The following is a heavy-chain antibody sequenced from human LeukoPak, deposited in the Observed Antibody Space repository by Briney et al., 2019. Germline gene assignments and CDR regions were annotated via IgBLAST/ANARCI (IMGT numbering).Heavy chain of an antibody. CDR2: ISGSGGST. CDR1: GFTFSSYA. J-gene: IGHJ4*02. V-gene: IGHV3-23*01. CDR3: AKADWNHPFDY. Sequence: TGGSLRLTCAASGFTFSSYAMSWVRQAPGKGLEWVSGISGSGGSTYYADSVKGRFTISRDNSKNTLYLQMNSLRAEDTAVYYCAKADWNHPFDYWGQGTLVTVSS. D-gene: IGHD1-1*01.